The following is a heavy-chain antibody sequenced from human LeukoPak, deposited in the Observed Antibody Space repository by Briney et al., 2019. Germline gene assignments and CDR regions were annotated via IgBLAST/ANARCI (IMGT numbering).Heavy chain of an antibody. CDR3: ARRRRPVAGTVDY. CDR2: IYYSGST. CDR1: GGSISSSSYY. J-gene: IGHJ4*02. D-gene: IGHD6-19*01. V-gene: IGHV4-39*07. Sequence: NTSETLSLTCTVSGGSISSSSYYWGWIRQPPGKGLEWIGSIYYSGSTYYNPSLKSRVTISVDTSKNQFSLKLSSVTAADTAVYYCARRRRPVAGTVDYWGQGTLVTVSS.